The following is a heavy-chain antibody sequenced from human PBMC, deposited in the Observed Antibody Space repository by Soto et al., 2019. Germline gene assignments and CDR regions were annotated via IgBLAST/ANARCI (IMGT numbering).Heavy chain of an antibody. CDR1: GYTFTGYD. CDR3: ARGSWFGESDVDYYYYMDV. V-gene: IGHV1-8*01. D-gene: IGHD3-10*01. J-gene: IGHJ6*03. CDR2: MNPNSGNT. Sequence: ASVKVSCKASGYTFTGYDINWVRQATRQGLEWMGWMNPNSGNTGYAQKFQGRVTMTRNTSISTAYMELSSLRSEDTAVYYCARGSWFGESDVDYYYYMDVWGKGTTVTVSS.